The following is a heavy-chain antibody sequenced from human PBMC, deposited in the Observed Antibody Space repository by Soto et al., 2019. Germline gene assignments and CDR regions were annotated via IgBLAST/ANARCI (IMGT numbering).Heavy chain of an antibody. Sequence: GGSLRLSCAASGFTFSSYSMNWVRQAPGKGLEWVSSISSSSSYIYYADSVKGRFTISRDNAKNSLYLQMNSLRAEDTAVYYCARGTGDYDTWYFQHWGQGTLVTVSS. CDR3: ARGTGDYDTWYFQH. J-gene: IGHJ1*01. V-gene: IGHV3-21*01. CDR1: GFTFSSYS. CDR2: ISSSSSYI. D-gene: IGHD4-17*01.